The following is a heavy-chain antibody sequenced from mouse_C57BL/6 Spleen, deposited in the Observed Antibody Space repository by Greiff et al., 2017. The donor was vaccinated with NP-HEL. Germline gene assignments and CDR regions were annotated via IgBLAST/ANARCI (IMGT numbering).Heavy chain of an antibody. Sequence: QVQLQQPGAELVKPGASVKMSCKASGYTFTSYWITWVKQRPGQGLEWIGDIYPGSGSTNYNEKFKSKATLTVDTSSSPAYMQLISLTSEDSAVYYCARSPYYYGTSYGYFDGWGTGTTVTVSS. V-gene: IGHV1-55*01. CDR1: GYTFTSYW. CDR2: IYPGSGST. J-gene: IGHJ1*03. D-gene: IGHD1-1*01. CDR3: ARSPYYYGTSYGYFDG.